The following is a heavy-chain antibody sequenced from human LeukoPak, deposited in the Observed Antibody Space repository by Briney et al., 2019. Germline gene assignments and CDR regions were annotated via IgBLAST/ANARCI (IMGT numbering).Heavy chain of an antibody. J-gene: IGHJ4*02. Sequence: SETLSLTCTVSGGSISSYYSSWIRQPPGKGLEWIGYIYYSGSTNYNPSLKSRVTISVDTSKNQFSLKLSSVTAADTAVYYCARGGSRHYFDYWGQGTLVTVSS. CDR1: GGSISSYY. V-gene: IGHV4-59*01. D-gene: IGHD2-15*01. CDR2: IYYSGST. CDR3: ARGGSRHYFDY.